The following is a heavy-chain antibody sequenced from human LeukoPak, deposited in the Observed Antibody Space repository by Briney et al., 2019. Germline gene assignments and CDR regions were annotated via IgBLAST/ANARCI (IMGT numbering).Heavy chain of an antibody. Sequence: EASVKVSCKASGFTFTSSAVQWVRQARGQRLEWIGWIVVGSGNTNYAQKFQERVTITRDMSTSTAYMELSSLRSEDTAVYYCARGYGSGSYSYIQYNWFDPWGQGTLVTVSS. CDR3: ARGYGSGSYSYIQYNWFDP. J-gene: IGHJ5*02. V-gene: IGHV1-58*01. CDR2: IVVGSGNT. D-gene: IGHD3-10*01. CDR1: GFTFTSSA.